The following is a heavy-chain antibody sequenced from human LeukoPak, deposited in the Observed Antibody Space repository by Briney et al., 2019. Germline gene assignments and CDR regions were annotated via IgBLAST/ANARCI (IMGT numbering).Heavy chain of an antibody. CDR2: IYYSGST. Sequence: PSETLSLTCTVSGGSISNYYWSWIRQPPGKGLEWIGYIYYSGSTNYNPSLMSRVTILVDSSKNQFSLKLSSVTAADTAVYYCARLRVVAATVDAFDIWGQGAMVTVSS. D-gene: IGHD2-15*01. CDR3: ARLRVVAATVDAFDI. J-gene: IGHJ3*02. V-gene: IGHV4-59*08. CDR1: GGSISNYY.